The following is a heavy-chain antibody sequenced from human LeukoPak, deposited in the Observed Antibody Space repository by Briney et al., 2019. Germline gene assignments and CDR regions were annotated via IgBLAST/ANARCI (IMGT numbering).Heavy chain of an antibody. J-gene: IGHJ4*02. Sequence: GGSLRLSCAASGLTFRNYGMNWVRQAPGKGLEWVTIIWYDGSNKYYADSVMGRFIISRDNSKNTLYLQMNSLRAEDTAVYYCATVRGCGGDCYYLDYWGQGTLVTVSS. CDR2: IWYDGSNK. V-gene: IGHV3-33*01. CDR1: GLTFRNYG. D-gene: IGHD2-21*02. CDR3: ATVRGCGGDCYYLDY.